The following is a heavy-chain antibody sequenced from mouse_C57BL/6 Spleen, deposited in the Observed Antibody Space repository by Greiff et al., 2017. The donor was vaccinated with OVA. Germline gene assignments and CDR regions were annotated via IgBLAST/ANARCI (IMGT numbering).Heavy chain of an antibody. CDR3: ARGHYYGSGLYYFDY. V-gene: IGHV1-69*01. CDR2: IDPSDSYT. CDR1: GYTFTSYW. J-gene: IGHJ2*01. D-gene: IGHD1-1*01. Sequence: QVQLKQPGAELVMPGASVKLSCKASGYTFTSYWMHWVKQRPGQVLEWIGEIDPSDSYTNYNQKFKGKSTLTVDKSSSTAYMQLSSLTSEDSAVYYCARGHYYGSGLYYFDYWGQGTTLTVSS.